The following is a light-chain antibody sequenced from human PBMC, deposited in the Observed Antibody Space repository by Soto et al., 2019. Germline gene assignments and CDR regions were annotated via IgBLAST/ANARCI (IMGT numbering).Light chain of an antibody. CDR2: GAS. J-gene: IGKJ1*01. V-gene: IGKV3-20*01. Sequence: EIVLTQSPGTLSLSPGERATISCRASQSVSSSYLAWYQQKPGQAPRLLIYGASSRATGIPDRFSGSGSGTDFTLTISRLEPEDFAVYYCQQYGSSPQRWTFGQGTKV. CDR3: QQYGSSPQRWT. CDR1: QSVSSSY.